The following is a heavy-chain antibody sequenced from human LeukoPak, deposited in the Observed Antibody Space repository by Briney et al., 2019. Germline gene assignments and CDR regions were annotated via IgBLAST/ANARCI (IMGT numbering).Heavy chain of an antibody. CDR2: IYYSGST. CDR3: ARALYSRGWYPLSFDY. CDR1: GGSISSYY. D-gene: IGHD6-19*01. V-gene: IGHV4-59*01. Sequence: SETLSLTCTVSGGSISSYYWSWIRQPPGKGLEWIGYIYYSGSTNYNPSLKSRVTISVDTSKNQFSLKLSSVTAADTAVYYCARALYSRGWYPLSFDYWGQGTLVTVSS. J-gene: IGHJ4*02.